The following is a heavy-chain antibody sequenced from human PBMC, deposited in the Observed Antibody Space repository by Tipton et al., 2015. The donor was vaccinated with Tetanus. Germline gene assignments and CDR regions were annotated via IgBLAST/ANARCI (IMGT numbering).Heavy chain of an antibody. J-gene: IGHJ5*02. Sequence: TLSLTCAVSGGSFSDFYWSWIRQTPGQGLVWIGEINHSGTANENPSLKSRVTMSVDTSKNQVSLRLTSVTAADTAVYSCAGGLVRWYEPWGRGALVSVSS. V-gene: IGHV4-34*01. CDR3: AGGLVRWYEP. D-gene: IGHD3-10*01. CDR2: INHSGTA. CDR1: GGSFSDFY.